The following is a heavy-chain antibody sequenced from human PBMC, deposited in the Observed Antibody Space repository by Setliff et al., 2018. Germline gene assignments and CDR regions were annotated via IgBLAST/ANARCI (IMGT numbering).Heavy chain of an antibody. J-gene: IGHJ4*02. V-gene: IGHV3-23*01. CDR3: AKDRVNDGFWDFDS. Sequence: QPGGSLRLSCATSGFTFRDYSMVWVRQVPGKGLEWVAGVIQVGSGVYADSVKGRSTISRDNSKNNFFLQINNLRAADTATYYCAKDRVNDGFWDFDSWGQGIVVTVPQ. D-gene: IGHD1-26*01. CDR1: GFTFRDYS. CDR2: VIQVGSG.